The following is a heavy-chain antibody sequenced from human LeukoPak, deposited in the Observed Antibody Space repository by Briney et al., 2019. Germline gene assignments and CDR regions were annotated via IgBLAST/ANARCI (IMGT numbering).Heavy chain of an antibody. J-gene: IGHJ5*02. CDR1: GFTFGDYY. CDR3: ARVAPNWFDP. CDR2: VSSSGSTI. V-gene: IGHV3-11*04. D-gene: IGHD2-21*01. Sequence: GGSLRLSCAASGFTFGDYYMSWIRLAPGKGLEWVSYVSSSGSTINYADSVKGRFTISRDNAKKSLYLQMNSLRAEDTAVYYCARVAPNWFDPWGQGTLVTVSS.